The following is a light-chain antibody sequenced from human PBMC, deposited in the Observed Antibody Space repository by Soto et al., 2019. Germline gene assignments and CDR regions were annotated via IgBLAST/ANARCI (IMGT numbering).Light chain of an antibody. CDR3: HQYGHSPYT. Sequence: IVLTQSPGTLSLSPGERATLACRASQGVSTNYVAWYQQKPGQAPRLLIYGASNRAAGIPDRFSGSGSGTDXTLTIXRLXPXXXXVFYCHQYGHSPYTFGQGTKLEIK. CDR2: GAS. CDR1: QGVSTNY. V-gene: IGKV3-20*01. J-gene: IGKJ2*01.